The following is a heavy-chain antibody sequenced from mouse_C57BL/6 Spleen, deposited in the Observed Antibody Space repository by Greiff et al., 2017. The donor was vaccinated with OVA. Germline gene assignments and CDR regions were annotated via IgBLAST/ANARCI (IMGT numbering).Heavy chain of an antibody. J-gene: IGHJ1*03. CDR2: ISYDGSN. D-gene: IGHD2-4*01. CDR1: GYSITSGYY. Sequence: EVKLMESGPGLVKPSQSLSLTCSVTGYSITSGYYWNWIRQFPGNKLEWMGYISYDGSNNYNPSLKNRISITRDTSKNQFFLKLNSVTTEDTATYYCARAGDYDGYWYFDVWGTGTTVTVSS. V-gene: IGHV3-6*01. CDR3: ARAGDYDGYWYFDV.